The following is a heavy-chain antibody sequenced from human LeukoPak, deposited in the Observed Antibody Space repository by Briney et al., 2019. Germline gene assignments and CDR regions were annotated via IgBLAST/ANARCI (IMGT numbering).Heavy chain of an antibody. D-gene: IGHD6-13*01. CDR3: AREVVAAAGTVDY. J-gene: IGHJ4*02. Sequence: SETLSLTCTVSGDSLSSYYWSWIWQPPGKGLEWIGYIHYSGSTNYNPSLKSRVTISVDTSKNQFSLILSSVTTADTAVYYCAREVVAAAGTVDYWGQGTLVTVSS. CDR2: IHYSGST. V-gene: IGHV4-59*01. CDR1: GDSLSSYY.